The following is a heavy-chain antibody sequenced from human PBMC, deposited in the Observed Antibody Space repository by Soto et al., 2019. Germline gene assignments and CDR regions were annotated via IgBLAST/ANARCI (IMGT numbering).Heavy chain of an antibody. Sequence: QVQLQESGPGLVKPSGTLSLTCAVSGVSISSHDWWTWVRQPPGKGLEWIGESHESGNTNYNSSLESRVTISLDKSKNQFSLKLTSVTVADTAVHYCATRDSGRFYWGQGTLVTVSS. CDR2: SHESGNT. V-gene: IGHV4-4*02. CDR1: GVSISSHDW. J-gene: IGHJ4*02. D-gene: IGHD5-12*01. CDR3: ATRDSGRFY.